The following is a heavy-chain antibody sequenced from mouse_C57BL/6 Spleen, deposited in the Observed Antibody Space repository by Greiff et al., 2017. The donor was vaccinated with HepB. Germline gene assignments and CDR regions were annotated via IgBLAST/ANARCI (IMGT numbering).Heavy chain of an antibody. CDR2: IYPGSGST. CDR3: ARGTVVGHWYFDV. J-gene: IGHJ1*03. V-gene: IGHV1-55*01. CDR1: GYTFTSYW. D-gene: IGHD1-1*01. Sequence: VQLQQSGAELVKPGASVKMSCKASGYTFTSYWITWVKQRPGQGLEWIGDIYPGSGSTNYNEKFKSKATLTVDKSSSTAYMQLSSLTSEDSAVYYCARGTVVGHWYFDVWGKGTTVTVSS.